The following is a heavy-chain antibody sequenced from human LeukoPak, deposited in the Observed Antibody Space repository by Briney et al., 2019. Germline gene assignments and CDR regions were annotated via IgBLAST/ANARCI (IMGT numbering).Heavy chain of an antibody. D-gene: IGHD1-1*01. V-gene: IGHV4-39*01. J-gene: IGHJ5*02. Sequence: SETLSLTCTVSGGSISSSSYYWGWIRQPPGKGLEWIGSIYYSGSTYYNPSLKSRVTISVDTSKNQFSLKLSSVTAADTAVYYCARHGTQGMGTWGQGTLVTVSS. CDR2: IYYSGST. CDR1: GGSISSSSYY. CDR3: ARHGTQGMGT.